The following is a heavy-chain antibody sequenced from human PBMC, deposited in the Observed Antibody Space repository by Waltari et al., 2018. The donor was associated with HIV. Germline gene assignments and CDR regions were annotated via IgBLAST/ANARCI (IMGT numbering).Heavy chain of an antibody. D-gene: IGHD4-4*01. CDR2: INPSGGST. V-gene: IGHV1-46*01. Sequence: QVQLVQSGAEVKKPGASVKVSCKASGYTFTSYYMHWVRQAPGQGLEWMGIINPSGGSTSYAQKFQGRVTMTRDMSTSTVYMELSSLRSEDTAVYYCARSTVTTPHDYWGQGTLVTVSS. CDR1: GYTFTSYY. J-gene: IGHJ4*02. CDR3: ARSTVTTPHDY.